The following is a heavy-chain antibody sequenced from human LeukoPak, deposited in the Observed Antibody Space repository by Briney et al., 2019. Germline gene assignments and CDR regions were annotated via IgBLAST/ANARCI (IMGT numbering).Heavy chain of an antibody. Sequence: ASVKVSCKASGYTFTSYDINWVRQATGQGLEWMGWMNPNSGNTGYAQKFQGRVTITRNTSISTAYMELSSLRSEDTAVYYCARDSGSYWGGRSVFDPWGQGTLVTVSS. J-gene: IGHJ5*02. CDR1: GYTFTSYD. V-gene: IGHV1-8*03. CDR2: MNPNSGNT. CDR3: ARDSGSYWGGRSVFDP. D-gene: IGHD1-26*01.